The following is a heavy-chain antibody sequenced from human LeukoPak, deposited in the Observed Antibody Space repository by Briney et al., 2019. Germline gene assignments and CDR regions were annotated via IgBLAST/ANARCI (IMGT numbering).Heavy chain of an antibody. CDR1: GGSISSGGYY. V-gene: IGHV4-31*03. J-gene: IGHJ4*02. D-gene: IGHD3-22*01. CDR3: ARGTAYYDSSGYLNPYYFDY. Sequence: SQTLSLTCTVSGGSISSGGYYWSWIRQHPGKGLEWIGYIYYSGSTYYNPSLKSRVTISVDTSKNQFSLKLSSVTAADTAVYYCARGTAYYDSSGYLNPYYFDYWGQGTLVTVSS. CDR2: IYYSGST.